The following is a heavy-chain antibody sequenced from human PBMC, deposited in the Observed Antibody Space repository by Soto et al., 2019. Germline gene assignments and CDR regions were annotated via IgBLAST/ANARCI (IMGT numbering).Heavy chain of an antibody. D-gene: IGHD1-1*01. CDR1: GGSISSYY. CDR2: IYYSGST. Sequence: SETLSLTCTVSGGSISSYYWSWIRQPPGKGLEWIGYIYYSGSTNYNPSLKSRVTISVDTSKNQFSLKLSSVTAADTAVYYCARYNWNDGGNWFDPWGQGTLVTVSS. CDR3: ARYNWNDGGNWFDP. J-gene: IGHJ5*02. V-gene: IGHV4-59*08.